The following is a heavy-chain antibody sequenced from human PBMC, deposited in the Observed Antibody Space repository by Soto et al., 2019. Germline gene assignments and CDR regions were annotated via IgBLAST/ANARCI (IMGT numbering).Heavy chain of an antibody. V-gene: IGHV5-10-1*01. D-gene: IGHD3-22*01. J-gene: IGHJ4*02. Sequence: PGESLKISCKGSGYSFTSYWISWVRQMPGKGLEWMGRIDPSDSYTNYSPSFQGHVTISADKSISTAYLQWSSLKASDTAMYYCARRFPHSNNNYYHSIKTLDYWGQGTLVTVSS. CDR2: IDPSDSYT. CDR1: GYSFTSYW. CDR3: ARRFPHSNNNYYHSIKTLDY.